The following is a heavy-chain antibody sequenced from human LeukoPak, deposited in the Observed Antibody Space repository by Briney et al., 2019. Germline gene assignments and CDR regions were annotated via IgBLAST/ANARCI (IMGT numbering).Heavy chain of an antibody. V-gene: IGHV3-13*01. D-gene: IGHD6-19*01. J-gene: IGHJ4*02. CDR2: IGTADDT. CDR1: GFTFSTYD. Sequence: PGGSLRLSCAASGFTFSTYDMHWVRQGTGKGLQWVSAIGTADDTYYPGSVKGRFTISRENAKNSLYLQMNSLRAGDSAVYYCARKSMAGLDYWGQGTLVTVSS. CDR3: ARKSMAGLDY.